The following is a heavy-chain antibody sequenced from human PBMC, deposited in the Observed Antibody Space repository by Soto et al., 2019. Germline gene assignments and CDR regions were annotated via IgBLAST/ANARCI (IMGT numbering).Heavy chain of an antibody. Sequence: ASVKVSCKASGYTFTSYGISWVRQAPGQGLEWMGWISAYNGNTNYAQKLQGRVTMTRNTSISTAYMELSSLRSEDTAVYYCARGAKVLLWFGEPDVWGKGTTVTSPQ. CDR2: ISAYNGNT. V-gene: IGHV1-18*01. J-gene: IGHJ6*04. CDR1: GYTFTSYG. D-gene: IGHD3-10*01. CDR3: ARGAKVLLWFGEPDV.